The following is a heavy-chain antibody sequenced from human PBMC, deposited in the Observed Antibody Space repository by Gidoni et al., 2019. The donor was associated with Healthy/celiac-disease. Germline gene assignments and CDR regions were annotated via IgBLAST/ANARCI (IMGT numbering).Heavy chain of an antibody. CDR3: ARYLNADLYIKRPYFFDY. V-gene: IGHV4-34*01. Sequence: QVQLQQWGAGLLKPSETLSLTCAVYGGSLSGYYWRWIRQHPGKGMEWIWDINHRGSPHYNPSLKSRVTISVDTSKNQFSLKLISVTAAATAVYYCARYLNADLYIKRPYFFDYWGQGTLVTVSS. CDR2: INHRGSP. CDR1: GGSLSGYY. D-gene: IGHD6-6*01. J-gene: IGHJ4*02.